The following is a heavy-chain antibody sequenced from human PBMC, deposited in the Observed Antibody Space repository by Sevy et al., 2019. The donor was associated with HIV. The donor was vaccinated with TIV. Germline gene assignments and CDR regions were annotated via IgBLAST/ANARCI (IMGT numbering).Heavy chain of an antibody. CDR1: GYTFTGYY. V-gene: IGHV1-2*02. J-gene: IGHJ4*02. CDR2: INPNSGGT. D-gene: IGHD6-13*01. Sequence: ASVKVSCKASGYTFTGYYMHWVRQAPGQGLEWMGWINPNSGGTNYAQKFQDRVTMTRDTSISTAYMELSRLRSDDTAVYYCARELMYSRCFDYWGQGTLVTVSS. CDR3: ARELMYSRCFDY.